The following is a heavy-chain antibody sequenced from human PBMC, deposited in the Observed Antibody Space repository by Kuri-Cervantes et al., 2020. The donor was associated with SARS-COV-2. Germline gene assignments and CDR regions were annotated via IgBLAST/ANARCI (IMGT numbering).Heavy chain of an antibody. V-gene: IGHV3-23*01. Sequence: GGSLRLSCAASGFTFSSYAMSWVRQAPGKGLEWVSAISGSGGSTYYADSVKGRFTISRDNSKNTLYLQMNSLRAEDTAVYYCARDARSALYYDFWSGSSSGGFDYWGQGTLVTVSS. CDR3: ARDARSALYYDFWSGSSSGGFDY. D-gene: IGHD3-3*01. J-gene: IGHJ4*02. CDR1: GFTFSSYA. CDR2: ISGSGGST.